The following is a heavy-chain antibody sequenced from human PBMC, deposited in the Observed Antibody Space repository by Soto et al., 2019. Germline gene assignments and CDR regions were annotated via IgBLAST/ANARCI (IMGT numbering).Heavy chain of an antibody. D-gene: IGHD2-21*02. CDR2: IYYSGST. J-gene: IGHJ2*01. Sequence: HPGKGLEWIGYIYYSGSTYYNPSLKSRLTISIDTSKNQFSLKLSSVTAADTAVYYCVRFYFRAGDCIRDTVPVSAFLLNRSSDL. V-gene: IGHV4-31*02. CDR3: VRFYFRAGDCIRDTVPVSAFLLNRSSDL.